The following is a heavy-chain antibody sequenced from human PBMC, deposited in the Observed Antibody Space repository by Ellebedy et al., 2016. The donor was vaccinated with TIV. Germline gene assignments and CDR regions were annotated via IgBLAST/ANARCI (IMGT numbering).Heavy chain of an antibody. CDR1: GFTFSRYA. D-gene: IGHD3-3*01. J-gene: IGHJ2*01. CDR2: IKQDGNEK. Sequence: PGGSLRLSCAASGFTFSRYAMSWVRQAPGKGLEWVANIKQDGNEKQYVGSVGDRFIISRDNAKNSLSLRINNPRAEDTAVYYCARVRFRSWSFDLWGRGTLVTVSS. V-gene: IGHV3-7*03. CDR3: ARVRFRSWSFDL.